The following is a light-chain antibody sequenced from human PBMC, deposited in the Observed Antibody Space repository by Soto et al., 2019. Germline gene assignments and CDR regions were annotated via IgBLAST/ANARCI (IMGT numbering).Light chain of an antibody. J-gene: IGKJ1*01. V-gene: IGKV3D-7*01. CDR3: HQDFNLPWT. Sequence: EIVLTQSPVTLYLSPGERATLSCRASQTVSRMYLSWFQQKPGQAPRLLIDGTSTRATGIPVRFRGSGAGTDFTLTISSLQPDEFAVYFGHQDFNLPWTFGQGTKVEIK. CDR1: QTVSRMY. CDR2: GTS.